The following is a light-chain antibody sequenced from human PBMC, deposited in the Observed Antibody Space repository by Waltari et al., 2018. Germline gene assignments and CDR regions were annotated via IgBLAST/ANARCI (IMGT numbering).Light chain of an antibody. Sequence: EIVLTQSPGTLSLSPGERATLSCRASQAVSRFLAWYQQKPGQAPRLLIYDTSTRATGIPDRFSGSGSGTDFSLTISRLEPEDFGVYYCQKYGSLPATFGQGTKVEIK. V-gene: IGKV3-20*01. CDR1: QAVSRF. CDR3: QKYGSLPAT. CDR2: DTS. J-gene: IGKJ1*01.